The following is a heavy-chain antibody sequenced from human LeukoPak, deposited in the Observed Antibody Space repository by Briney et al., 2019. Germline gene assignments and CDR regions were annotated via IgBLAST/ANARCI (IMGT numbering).Heavy chain of an antibody. D-gene: IGHD1-1*01. J-gene: IGHJ5*02. CDR1: GYSITSGYY. V-gene: IGHV4-38-2*02. CDR2: IYYSGST. Sequence: SETLSLTCIVSGYSITSGYYWGWIRQPPGKGLEWIGTIYYSGSTYYNPSLKSRVTISVYTSKNQFSLKLRSVTAADTSVYYCARVPGGALNWFDPWGQGTLVTVSS. CDR3: ARVPGGALNWFDP.